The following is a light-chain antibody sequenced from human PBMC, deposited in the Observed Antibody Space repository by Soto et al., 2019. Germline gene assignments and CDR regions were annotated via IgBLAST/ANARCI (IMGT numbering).Light chain of an antibody. V-gene: IGLV2-14*01. CDR1: SSDVGGYNY. CDR3: SSYTSSSTLYYV. J-gene: IGLJ1*01. Sequence: QSALTQPASVSGSPGQSITIYCTGTSSDVGGYNYVSWYQQHPGKAPKLMIYDVSNRPSGVSNRFSGSKSGNTASLTISGLQAEYEADYYCSSYTSSSTLYYVFGTGTKLTVL. CDR2: DVS.